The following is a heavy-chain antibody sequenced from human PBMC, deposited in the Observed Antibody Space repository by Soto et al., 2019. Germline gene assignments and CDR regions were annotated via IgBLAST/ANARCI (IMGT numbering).Heavy chain of an antibody. CDR1: GGPFSSYA. J-gene: IGHJ6*02. CDR2: IIPIFGTA. V-gene: IGHV1-69*13. CDR3: ARGVYPPWVAATNYYYYGMDV. D-gene: IGHD2-15*01. Sequence: ASLKVSCKASGGPFSSYAISWVRQAPGQGLEWMGGIIPIFGTANYAQKFQGRVTITADESTSTAYMELSSLRSEDTAVYYCARGVYPPWVAATNYYYYGMDVWGQGTTVTVSS.